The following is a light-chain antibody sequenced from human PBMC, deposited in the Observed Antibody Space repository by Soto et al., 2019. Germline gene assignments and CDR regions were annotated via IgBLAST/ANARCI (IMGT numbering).Light chain of an antibody. J-gene: IGLJ3*02. CDR2: GNS. CDR1: SSNIGAGYD. Sequence: QSVLTQPPSVSGAPGQRVTISCSGSSSNIGAGYDVQWYQQHPGKAPKLLISGNSNRPSGVPDRFSGSESGTSASLAITGLQAEDEAHYHCQSYDTSLNAKVFGGGTKVT. CDR3: QSYDTSLNAKV. V-gene: IGLV1-40*01.